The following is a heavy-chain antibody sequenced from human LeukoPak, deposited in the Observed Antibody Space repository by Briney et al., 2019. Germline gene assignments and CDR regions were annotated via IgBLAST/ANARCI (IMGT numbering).Heavy chain of an antibody. D-gene: IGHD4-17*01. J-gene: IGHJ4*02. V-gene: IGHV3-11*01. CDR3: ANARIYGDYVDY. Sequence: GGSLRLSCAASGFTFSDYYMSWIRQAPGKGLEWVSYISSSGSTIYYADSVKGRFTISRDNAKNSLYLQMNSLRAEDTAVYYCANARIYGDYVDYWGQGTLVTVSS. CDR2: ISSSGSTI. CDR1: GFTFSDYY.